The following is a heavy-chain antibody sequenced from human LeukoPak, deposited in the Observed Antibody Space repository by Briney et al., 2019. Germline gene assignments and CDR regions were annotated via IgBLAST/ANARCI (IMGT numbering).Heavy chain of an antibody. CDR3: ARRRQAGPHDAFDI. D-gene: IGHD6-19*01. CDR1: GFTFSSYE. V-gene: IGHV3-48*03. J-gene: IGHJ3*02. Sequence: GGSLRLSCAASGFTFSSYEMNWVRQAPGKGLEWVSYISSSGSTIYYADSVKGRFTISRDNAKNSLYLQMNSLRAEDTAVYYCARRRQAGPHDAFDIWGQGTMVTVSS. CDR2: ISSSGSTI.